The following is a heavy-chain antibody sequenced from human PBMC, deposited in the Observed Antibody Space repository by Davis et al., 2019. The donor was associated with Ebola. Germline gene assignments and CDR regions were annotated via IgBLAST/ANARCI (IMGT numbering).Heavy chain of an antibody. Sequence: GGSLRLSCAASGFTVSSNYMSWVRQAPGKGPEWVSVIYSGGSTYYADSVKGRFTISRDNSKNTLYLQMNSLRAEDTAVYYCARDRVLWFGELYSDPAFDIWGQGTMVTVSS. CDR2: IYSGGST. CDR3: ARDRVLWFGELYSDPAFDI. D-gene: IGHD3-10*01. J-gene: IGHJ3*02. V-gene: IGHV3-66*01. CDR1: GFTVSSNY.